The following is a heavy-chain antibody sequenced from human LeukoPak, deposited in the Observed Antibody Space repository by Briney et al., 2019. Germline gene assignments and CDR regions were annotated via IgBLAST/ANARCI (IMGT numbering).Heavy chain of an antibody. CDR3: AKAAELGHYYYGMDV. V-gene: IGHV3-43*01. CDR1: GFTFDDYT. J-gene: IGHJ6*02. Sequence: GGSLRLSCAASGFTFDDYTMHWVRQAPGKGLEWVSLISWDGGSTYYADSVRGRFTISRDNSKNSLYLQMNSLRTEDTALYYCAKAAELGHYYYGMDVWGQGTTVTVSS. CDR2: ISWDGGST. D-gene: IGHD6-6*01.